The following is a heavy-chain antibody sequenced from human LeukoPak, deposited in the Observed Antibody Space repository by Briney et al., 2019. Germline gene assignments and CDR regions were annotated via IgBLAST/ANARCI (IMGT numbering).Heavy chain of an antibody. Sequence: ASVKVSCKASGYTFTSYYMHWVRQAPGQGLEWMGIINPSGGSTSYAQKFQGRATMTRDTSTSTVYMELSSLRSEDTAVYYCARALASITIFGVVTEFDYWGQGTLVTVSS. D-gene: IGHD3-3*01. CDR1: GYTFTSYY. J-gene: IGHJ4*02. CDR2: INPSGGST. CDR3: ARALASITIFGVVTEFDY. V-gene: IGHV1-46*01.